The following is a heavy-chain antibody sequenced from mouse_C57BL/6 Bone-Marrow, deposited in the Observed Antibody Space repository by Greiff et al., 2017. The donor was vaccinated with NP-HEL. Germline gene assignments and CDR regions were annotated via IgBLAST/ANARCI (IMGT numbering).Heavy chain of an antibody. D-gene: IGHD1-1*01. CDR1: GYTFTSYG. V-gene: IGHV1-81*01. CDR3: ARWSYGSSYGY. CDR2: IYPRSGNT. J-gene: IGHJ2*01. Sequence: VKLMESGAELARPGASVKLSCKASGYTFTSYGISWVKQRTGQGLEWIGEIYPRSGNTYYNEKFKGKATLTADKSSSTAYMELRSLTSEDSAVYFCARWSYGSSYGYWGQGTTLTVSS.